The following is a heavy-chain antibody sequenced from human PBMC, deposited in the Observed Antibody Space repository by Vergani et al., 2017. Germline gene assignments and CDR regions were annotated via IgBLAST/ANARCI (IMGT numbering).Heavy chain of an antibody. J-gene: IGHJ4*02. CDR1: GFTFSSYG. V-gene: IGHV3-30*02. Sequence: QVQLVESGGGVVQPGGSLRLSCAASGFTFSSYGMHWVRQAPGKGLEWVAFIRYDGSNKYYADSVKGRFTNSRDNSKNTLYLQMNSLRAEDTAVYYCAKDHGPYRKIDYWGQGTLVTVSS. CDR3: AKDHGPYRKIDY. CDR2: IRYDGSNK. D-gene: IGHD1-26*01.